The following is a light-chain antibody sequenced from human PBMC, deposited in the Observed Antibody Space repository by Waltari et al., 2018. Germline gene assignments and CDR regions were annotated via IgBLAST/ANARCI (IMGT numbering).Light chain of an antibody. CDR1: QSISKY. J-gene: IGKJ1*01. CDR3: QHYESLPVT. CDR2: HAS. V-gene: IGKV3-20*01. Sequence: EIVLTQSPGTLSLSPGERATLSCRASQSISKYLAWYQQKPGQAPRLLIYHASSRAAGIPDRFSGSGSVPDFSLSISRLEPEDFAVYYCQHYESLPVTFGQGTKVEIK.